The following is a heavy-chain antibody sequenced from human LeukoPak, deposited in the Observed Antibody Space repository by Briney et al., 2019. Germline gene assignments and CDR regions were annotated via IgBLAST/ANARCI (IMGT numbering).Heavy chain of an antibody. J-gene: IGHJ4*02. Sequence: GGSLRLSCAASGFTFSSYAMSWVRQAPGKGLEWVSAISGSGGSTYYADSVKGRFTISRDNAKNSLYLQMNSLRAEDTAVYYCARDEAGRDEDYWGQGTLVTVSS. CDR2: ISGSGGST. CDR3: ARDEAGRDEDY. CDR1: GFTFSSYA. D-gene: IGHD2-21*02. V-gene: IGHV3-23*01.